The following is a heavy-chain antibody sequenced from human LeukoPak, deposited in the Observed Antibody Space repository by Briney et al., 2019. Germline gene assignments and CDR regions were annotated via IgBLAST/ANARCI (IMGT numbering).Heavy chain of an antibody. V-gene: IGHV3-30*18. CDR3: AKTPGPYYDSSGYLLDY. Sequence: GRSLRLSCAASGFTFSSYGMHWVRQAPGKGLEWVAVISYDGSNKYYADSVKGRFTISRDNSKNTLYLQMNSLRAEDTAVYYCAKTPGPYYDSSGYLLDYWGQGTLVTVSS. CDR1: GFTFSSYG. D-gene: IGHD3-22*01. CDR2: ISYDGSNK. J-gene: IGHJ4*02.